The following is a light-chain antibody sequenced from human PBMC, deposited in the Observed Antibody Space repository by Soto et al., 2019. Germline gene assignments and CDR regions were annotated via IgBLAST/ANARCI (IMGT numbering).Light chain of an antibody. V-gene: IGKV1-5*01. Sequence: IHMTHSPSTLSASLGDIVTITCRASQSISSWLAWYQQKPGKAPKLLIYDASSLESGVPSRFSGSGSGTEFTLTISSLQPDDFATYYCQHRRTFGQGTKVDIK. J-gene: IGKJ1*01. CDR1: QSISSW. CDR3: QHRRT. CDR2: DAS.